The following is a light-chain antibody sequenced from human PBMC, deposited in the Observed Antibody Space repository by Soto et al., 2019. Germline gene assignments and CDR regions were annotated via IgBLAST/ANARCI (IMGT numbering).Light chain of an antibody. CDR1: QSVLYSSNNKNY. CDR2: WAS. V-gene: IGKV4-1*01. CDR3: QQYYSTPWT. Sequence: DLVLTQSPDSLAVSLGERATINCMSSQSVLYSSNNKNYLAWYQQKPGQPPKLLIYWASTRESGVPDRFSGSGSGTDFTLTISSLQAEDVAVYYCQQYYSTPWTFGQGTKVDIK. J-gene: IGKJ1*01.